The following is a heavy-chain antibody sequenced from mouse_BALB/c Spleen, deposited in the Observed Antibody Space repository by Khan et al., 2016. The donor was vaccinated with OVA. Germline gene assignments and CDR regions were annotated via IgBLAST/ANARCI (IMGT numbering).Heavy chain of an antibody. V-gene: IGHV5-9-3*01. Sequence: EVELMESGGDLVKPGGSLKLSCSASGFTFSTFAMSWVRQTPEKRLEWVATISSGGDYLYCVDSVTGRFTISRDNAKNTLYLQMSSLRSEDTAMYYCARHNYGPFAYWGQGTLVTVSA. J-gene: IGHJ3*01. CDR1: GFTFSTFA. D-gene: IGHD1-1*01. CDR2: ISSGGDYL. CDR3: ARHNYGPFAY.